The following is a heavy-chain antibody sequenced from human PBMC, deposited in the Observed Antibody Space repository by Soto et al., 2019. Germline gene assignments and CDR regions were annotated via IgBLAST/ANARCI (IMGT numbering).Heavy chain of an antibody. CDR3: ARDVSVMTSVFGF. CDR2: ITPMIGTT. D-gene: IGHD3-10*01. CDR1: GGTFYTYA. Sequence: QVHLVQSGAEVKSPGSSVRVSCMASGGTFYTYAFTCVRQAPGQGLEWMGGITPMIGTTKYAQKFYGRVTFSADESASTAYMELSNLRSEDTAVYYCARDVSVMTSVFGFWGQGTLITVSS. V-gene: IGHV1-69*01. J-gene: IGHJ4*02.